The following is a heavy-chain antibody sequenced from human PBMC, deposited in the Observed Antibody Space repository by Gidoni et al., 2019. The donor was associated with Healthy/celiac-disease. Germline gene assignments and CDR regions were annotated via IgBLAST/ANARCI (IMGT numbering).Heavy chain of an antibody. CDR2: IYHRGST. Sequence: QVQLQESGPGLVKPSGTLSLTRAVSGGSISSSNWWSWVRQPPGKGLEWIGEIYHRGSTNYNPSLKSRVTISVDKSKNQFSLKLSSVTAADTAVYYCARSIFGVQGSNYYYGMDVWGQGTTVTVSS. D-gene: IGHD3-3*01. V-gene: IGHV4-4*02. J-gene: IGHJ6*02. CDR3: ARSIFGVQGSNYYYGMDV. CDR1: GGSISSSNW.